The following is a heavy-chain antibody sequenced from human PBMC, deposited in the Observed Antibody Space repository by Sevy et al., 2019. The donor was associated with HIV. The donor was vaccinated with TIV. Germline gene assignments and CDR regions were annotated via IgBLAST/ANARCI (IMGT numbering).Heavy chain of an antibody. V-gene: IGHV1-3*01. Sequence: ASVKVSCKASGYTFTTHARHWVRQAAGQRLEWMGWITAANDNTKYSQKFQGRVTISRDTSASTVYMDLSSLRSEDTAVYYCASGSGSYGYYGMDVWGQGTTVTVSS. J-gene: IGHJ6*02. CDR2: ITAANDNT. D-gene: IGHD1-26*01. CDR1: GYTFTTHA. CDR3: ASGSGSYGYYGMDV.